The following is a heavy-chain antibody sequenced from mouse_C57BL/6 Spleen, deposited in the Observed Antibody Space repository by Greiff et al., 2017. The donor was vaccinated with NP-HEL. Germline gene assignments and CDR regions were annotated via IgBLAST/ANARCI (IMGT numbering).Heavy chain of an antibody. CDR2: IDPSDSYT. V-gene: IGHV1-69*01. CDR1: GYTFTSYW. D-gene: IGHD2-5*01. J-gene: IGHJ3*01. Sequence: QVQLQQPGAELVMPGASVKLSCKASGYTFTSYWMHWVKQRPGQGLEWIGEIDPSDSYTNYNQKFRGKSTLTVDKSSSTAYMQLSSLTSEDCAVYYCARDSNYTWFAYWGQGTLVTVSA. CDR3: ARDSNYTWFAY.